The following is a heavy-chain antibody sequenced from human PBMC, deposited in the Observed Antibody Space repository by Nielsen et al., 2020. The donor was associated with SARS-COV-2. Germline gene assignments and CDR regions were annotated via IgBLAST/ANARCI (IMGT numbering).Heavy chain of an antibody. V-gene: IGHV1-24*01. CDR3: ATGEGFGVSIRHNWFDP. J-gene: IGHJ5*02. CDR2: FDPGDGET. D-gene: IGHD3-10*01. Sequence: ASVKVSCKVSGYTLTELSMHWVRQAPGKGLEWMGGFDPGDGETIYAQKFQGRVTMTEDTSTDTAYMELSSLRSEDTAVYYCATGEGFGVSIRHNWFDPWGQGTLVTVSS. CDR1: GYTLTELS.